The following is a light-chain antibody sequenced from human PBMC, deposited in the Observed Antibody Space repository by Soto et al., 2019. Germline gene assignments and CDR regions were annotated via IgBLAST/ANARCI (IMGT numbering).Light chain of an antibody. CDR2: RNN. CDR1: SSNIGSNY. V-gene: IGLV1-47*01. Sequence: QSVLTQPPSASGTPGQRVTISCSGSSSNIGSNYVYWYQQLPGTAPKLLIYRNNQRPSGVPDRFSGSKPGTSASLAISGLRSEDEADYYCAAWDVSLSGFYVFGTGTKVTV. CDR3: AAWDVSLSGFYV. J-gene: IGLJ1*01.